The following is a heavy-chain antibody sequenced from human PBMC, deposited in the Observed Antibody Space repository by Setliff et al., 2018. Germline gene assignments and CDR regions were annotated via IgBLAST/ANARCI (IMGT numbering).Heavy chain of an antibody. CDR1: GYTLTELS. V-gene: IGHV1-24*01. CDR3: ATLAFTYYYDSSGYYPHDY. CDR2: FDPEDGET. Sequence: ASVKVSCKVSGYTLTELSMHWVRQAPGKGLEWMGGFDPEDGETIYAQKFQGRVTMTEDTSTDTAYMELSSLRSEDTAVYYCATLAFTYYYDSSGYYPHDYWGQGTLVTAPQ. D-gene: IGHD3-22*01. J-gene: IGHJ4*02.